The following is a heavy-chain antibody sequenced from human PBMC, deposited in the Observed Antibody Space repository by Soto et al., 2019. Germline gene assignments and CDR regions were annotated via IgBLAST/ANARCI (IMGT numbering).Heavy chain of an antibody. CDR1: GYTFTGYD. V-gene: IGHV1-8*01. D-gene: IGHD1-26*01. CDR3: AGEKVGTTGMDF. CDR2: MNPNSGNT. J-gene: IGHJ4*02. Sequence: QAQLVQSGAEVKKPGASVKVSCKASGYTFTGYDINWVRQATGQGLEWMGWMNPNSGNTGYAQNFQGRVTMTRDNSITTAYMELTRLREDDSAVYYCAGEKVGTTGMDFWGQGTLVTVSS.